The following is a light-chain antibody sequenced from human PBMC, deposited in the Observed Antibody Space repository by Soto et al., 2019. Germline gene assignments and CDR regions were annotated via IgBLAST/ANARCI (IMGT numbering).Light chain of an antibody. CDR3: QHFGGPPPWT. CDR2: GAS. CDR1: QSFSSSY. J-gene: IGKJ1*01. V-gene: IGKV3-20*01. Sequence: EIVLTQSPGTLSLSPGERATLSCRASQSFSSSYLAWYQQKPGQAPRLLIYGASGRAAGIPDRFSGSGSGTDFPLTISRLEPEDCAVFYCQHFGGPPPWTFGDGTKVEIK.